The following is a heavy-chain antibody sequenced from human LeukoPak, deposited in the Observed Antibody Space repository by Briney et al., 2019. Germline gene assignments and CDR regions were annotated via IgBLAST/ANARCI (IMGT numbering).Heavy chain of an antibody. CDR2: ISNDGNNA. CDR1: GFTFRDAA. CDR3: ARDQGIAGRFDY. V-gene: IGHV3-30-3*01. J-gene: IGHJ4*02. Sequence: GGSLRLSCAASGFTFRDAAMTWVRQAPGKGLEWVAAISNDGNNAYYAESVKGRFTISRDNSKSTLYLQMNSLRAEDTAVYHCARDQGIAGRFDYWGQGTLVTVSS. D-gene: IGHD6-13*01.